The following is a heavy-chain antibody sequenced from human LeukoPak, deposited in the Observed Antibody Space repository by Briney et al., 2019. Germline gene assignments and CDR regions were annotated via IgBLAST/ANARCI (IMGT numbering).Heavy chain of an antibody. CDR1: GYTFTSYA. CDR2: MNPNSGNT. J-gene: IGHJ5*02. CDR3: ARVNWGLNWFDP. Sequence: ASVKVSCKASGYTFTSYAINWVRQATGQGLEWMGWMNPNSGNTNYAQKLQGRVTMTTDTSTSTAYMELRSLRSDDTAVYYCARVNWGLNWFDPWGQGTLVTVSS. D-gene: IGHD7-27*01. V-gene: IGHV1-18*01.